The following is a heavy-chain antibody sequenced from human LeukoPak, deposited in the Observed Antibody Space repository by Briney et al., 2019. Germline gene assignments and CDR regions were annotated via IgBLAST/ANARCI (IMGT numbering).Heavy chain of an antibody. V-gene: IGHV4-34*01. D-gene: IGHD3-16*02. CDR3: ARRKSAAYVWGSYRYTMAWFDP. CDR1: GGSFSGYY. CDR2: INHSGST. J-gene: IGHJ5*02. Sequence: PSETLSLTCAVYGGSFSGYYWSWIRQPPGKGLEWIGEINHSGSTNYNPSLKSRVTISVDTSKNQFSLKLSSVTAADTAVYYCARRKSAAYVWGSYRYTMAWFDPWGQGTLVTVSS.